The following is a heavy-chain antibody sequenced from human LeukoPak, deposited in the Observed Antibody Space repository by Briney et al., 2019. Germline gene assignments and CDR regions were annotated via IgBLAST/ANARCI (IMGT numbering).Heavy chain of an antibody. V-gene: IGHV1-18*01. D-gene: IGHD2-2*01. J-gene: IGHJ1*01. CDR3: ARGYCSSTSCPPGH. CDR1: GYTFTSYG. CDR2: ISAYNGNT. Sequence: ASVKVSCKASGYTFTSYGISWVRQAPGQGLEWMGWISAYNGNTNYVQKLQGRVTMTTDTSTSTAYMELRSLRSGDTAVYYCARGYCSSTSCPPGHWGQGTLVTVSS.